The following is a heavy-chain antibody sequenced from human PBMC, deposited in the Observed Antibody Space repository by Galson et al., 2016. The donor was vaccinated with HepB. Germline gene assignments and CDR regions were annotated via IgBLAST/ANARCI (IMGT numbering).Heavy chain of an antibody. CDR3: SREMTGSYFD. CDR1: GFTFSNYP. CDR2: ISGSGSST. Sequence: SLRLSCAGSGFTFSNYPMSWVRRAPGEGLEWVSVISGSGSSTYYEDSVKGRFTISRDNSKNSLYLQLNGLRVDETAVYYCSREMTGSYFDWGQGTLVTVSS. V-gene: IGHV3-23*01. J-gene: IGHJ4*02. D-gene: IGHD3-10*01.